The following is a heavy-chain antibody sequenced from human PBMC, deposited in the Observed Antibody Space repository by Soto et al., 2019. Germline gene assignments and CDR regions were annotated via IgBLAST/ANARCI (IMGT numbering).Heavy chain of an antibody. D-gene: IGHD3-22*01. J-gene: IGHJ3*01. CDR2: ISSYSSTI. V-gene: IGHV3-48*01. CDR3: ARDQLYYNDISGRPLNAFDV. Sequence: PGGSLRLSCAASGFTFSDYSMNWVRQAPGKGLEWVSYISSYSSTIYYADSVKGRFTISRDNAKNSLYLQMNSLRAEDTAVYYCARDQLYYNDISGRPLNAFDVWGQGTMVTVSS. CDR1: GFTFSDYS.